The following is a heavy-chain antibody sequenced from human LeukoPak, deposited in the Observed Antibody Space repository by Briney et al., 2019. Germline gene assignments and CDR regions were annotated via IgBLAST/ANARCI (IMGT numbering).Heavy chain of an antibody. V-gene: IGHV3-23*01. D-gene: IGHD1-26*01. J-gene: IGHJ4*02. CDR2: ISGSGGST. CDR3: ARAAGGTSRDY. CDR1: GFTFSSYA. Sequence: PGGSLRLSCAASGFTFSSYAMSWVRQAPGKGLEWVSAISGSGGSTYYADSVKGRFTISRDNAKNSLYLQMNSLRDDDTAVYYCARAAGGTSRDYWGQGTLVTVSS.